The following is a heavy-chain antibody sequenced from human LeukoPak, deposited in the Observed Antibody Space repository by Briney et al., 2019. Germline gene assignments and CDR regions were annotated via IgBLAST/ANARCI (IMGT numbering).Heavy chain of an antibody. V-gene: IGHV4-59*08. CDR1: GDSISGYY. CDR2: IYYSGTT. Sequence: PSETLSLTCTVSGDSISGYYWSWIRQPPGKGLEWIGNIYYSGTTNYNPSLKSRVTISVDTSKNQFSLNLSSVTAADTAIYYCARLGGATSPFGYWGQGTLVTVSS. CDR3: ARLGGATSPFGY. D-gene: IGHD1-26*01. J-gene: IGHJ4*02.